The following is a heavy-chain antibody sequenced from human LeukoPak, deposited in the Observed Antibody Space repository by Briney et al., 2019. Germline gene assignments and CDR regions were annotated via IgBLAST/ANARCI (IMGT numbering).Heavy chain of an antibody. J-gene: IGHJ4*02. CDR1: VTTFSNYW. CDR3: ARGDSTEGLHY. V-gene: IGHV3-7*01. Sequence: PGESLRLSCAASVTTFSNYWMTWVRQAPGKGLEWVANIRHDGNEKYYVDSVKGRFTISRDNAQNSLSLQMNSLRVEDTAVYYCARGDSTEGLHYWGQGTLVTVSS. CDR2: IRHDGNEK. D-gene: IGHD2-21*02.